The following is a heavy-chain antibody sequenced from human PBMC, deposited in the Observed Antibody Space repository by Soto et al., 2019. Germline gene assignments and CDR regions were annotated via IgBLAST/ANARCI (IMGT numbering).Heavy chain of an antibody. V-gene: IGHV1-3*01. J-gene: IGHJ4*02. CDR1: GYTFTSYA. CDR3: AIDHIAVAGTLDY. CDR2: INAGNGNT. D-gene: IGHD6-19*01. Sequence: ASVKVSCKASGYTFTSYAMHWVRQAPGQRLEWMGWINAGNGNTKYSQKFQGRVTITRDTSASTAYMELSSLRSEDTAVYYCAIDHIAVAGTLDYWGQGTLVTVSS.